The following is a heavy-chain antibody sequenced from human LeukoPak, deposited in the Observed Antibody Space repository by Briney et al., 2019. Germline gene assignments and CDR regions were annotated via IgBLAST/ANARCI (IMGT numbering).Heavy chain of an antibody. CDR2: ISWDGGST. CDR1: GFTFDGYT. CDR3: AKEGVGPYYYGSGSYYSPPPLD. D-gene: IGHD3-10*01. Sequence: GGSLRLSCAASGFTFDGYTMHWVRQAPGKGLEGVALISWDGGSTYYADSVKGRFTISRDNSKNSLYLQMNSLRTEDTALYYCAKEGVGPYYYGSGSYYSPPPLDCGQGTLVTVSS. J-gene: IGHJ4*02. V-gene: IGHV3-43*01.